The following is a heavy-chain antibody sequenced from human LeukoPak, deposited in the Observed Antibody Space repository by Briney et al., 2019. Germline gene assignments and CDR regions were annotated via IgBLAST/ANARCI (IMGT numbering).Heavy chain of an antibody. V-gene: IGHV1-69*01. D-gene: IGHD4-23*01. J-gene: IGHJ4*02. Sequence: WASVKVSCTASGGTFSNYAINWVRQAPGQGLEWMGGIIPIFGTAYYSQKFQGRVTITAVDSMSTAYMELSSLRSDDTAVYFCARGWLAETTVVTPYNYWGQGTLVTVSS. CDR1: GGTFSNYA. CDR2: IIPIFGTA. CDR3: ARGWLAETTVVTPYNY.